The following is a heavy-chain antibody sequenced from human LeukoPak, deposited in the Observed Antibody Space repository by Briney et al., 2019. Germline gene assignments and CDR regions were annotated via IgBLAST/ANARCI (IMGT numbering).Heavy chain of an antibody. J-gene: IGHJ6*02. Sequence: GGSLRLSCAASGYTFSSYAMQWVRQAPGKGLEWVAVIPYDGSNNYYADSVQGRFTISRDNSKNTVYMQMNSLRAEDTAVYYGARDAPLQADIAAAGTERYYYYGMDVWGQGTMVTVSS. CDR3: ARDAPLQADIAAAGTERYYYYGMDV. CDR1: GYTFSSYA. CDR2: IPYDGSNN. D-gene: IGHD6-13*01. V-gene: IGHV3-30-3*01.